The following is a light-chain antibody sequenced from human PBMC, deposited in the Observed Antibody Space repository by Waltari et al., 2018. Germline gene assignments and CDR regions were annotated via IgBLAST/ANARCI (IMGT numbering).Light chain of an antibody. CDR2: GAS. CDR1: QSISNW. CDR3: QQDNSYSLLS. V-gene: IGKV1-5*01. J-gene: IGKJ4*01. Sequence: DIQLTQSPSTLSASAGDRFSLSCLASQSISNWLAWYQQKPGKVPKLLIYGASTLASGVPSRFSGSESGTTFTLTISSLQPDDFATYYCQQDNSYSLLSVGGGTKVEIK.